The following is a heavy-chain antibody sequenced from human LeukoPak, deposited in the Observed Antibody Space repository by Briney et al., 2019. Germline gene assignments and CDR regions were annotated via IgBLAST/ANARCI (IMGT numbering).Heavy chain of an antibody. J-gene: IGHJ4*02. CDR1: GGSFSGYY. Sequence: MTSETLSLTCAVYGGSFSGYYWGWIRQPPGKGLEWIGSIYHSGSTYYNPSLKSRVTILVDTSKNQFSLRLSSVTAADTAVYYCARLHFFGYSGYAFDYWGQGTLVTVSS. V-gene: IGHV4-38-2*01. CDR3: ARLHFFGYSGYAFDY. D-gene: IGHD5-12*01. CDR2: IYHSGST.